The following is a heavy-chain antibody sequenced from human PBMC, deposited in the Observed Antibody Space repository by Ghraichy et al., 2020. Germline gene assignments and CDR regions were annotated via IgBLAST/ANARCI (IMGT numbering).Heavy chain of an antibody. J-gene: IGHJ6*02. CDR2: ISSSGSTI. V-gene: IGHV3-48*03. CDR3: ARDPASYSGYFSYYYGMDV. Sequence: GESLNISCAASGFTFSSYEMNWVRQAPGKGLEWVSYISSSGSTIYYADSVKGRFTISRDNAKNSLYLQMNSLRAEDTAVYYCARDPASYSGYFSYYYGMDVWGQGTTVTVSS. CDR1: GFTFSSYE. D-gene: IGHD5-12*01.